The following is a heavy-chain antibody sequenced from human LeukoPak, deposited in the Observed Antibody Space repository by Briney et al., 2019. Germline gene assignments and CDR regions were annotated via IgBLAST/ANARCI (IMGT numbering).Heavy chain of an antibody. CDR3: ARVKTTIVDFDY. CDR2: ISAYNGNT. D-gene: IGHD4-11*01. Sequence: GASVKVSCKASGGTFSSYGISWVRQAPGQGLEWMGWISAYNGNTNYAQKLQGRVTMTTDTSTSTAYMELRSLRSDDTAVYYCARVKTTIVDFDYWGQGTLVTVSS. V-gene: IGHV1-18*01. J-gene: IGHJ4*02. CDR1: GGTFSSYG.